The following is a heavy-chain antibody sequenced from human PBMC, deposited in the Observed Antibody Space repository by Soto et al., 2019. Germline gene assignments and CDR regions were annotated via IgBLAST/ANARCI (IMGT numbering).Heavy chain of an antibody. Sequence: GGSLRLSCAASGFTFSSYAMSWVRQAPGKGLEWVSAISGSGGSKYYADSGKGRFTISRDNSKNTLYLQMNSLRAEDTAVYYCAKGDYCSGGSCYPTWFDPWGQGTLVTVSS. V-gene: IGHV3-23*01. CDR3: AKGDYCSGGSCYPTWFDP. CDR1: GFTFSSYA. J-gene: IGHJ5*02. CDR2: ISGSGGSK. D-gene: IGHD2-15*01.